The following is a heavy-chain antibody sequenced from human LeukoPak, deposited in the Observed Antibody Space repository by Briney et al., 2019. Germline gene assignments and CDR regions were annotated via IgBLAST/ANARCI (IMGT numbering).Heavy chain of an antibody. J-gene: IGHJ5*01. D-gene: IGHD3-10*02. Sequence: GGSLRLSCEASGFTFKLSAMNWVRQAPGKGLEWVSSITGFGTDTYYADSVKGRFTVSRDNSKSTLYLQMNSLRAEDTAVYYCARDRDPYVAIGNNWLDSWSQETLVTVSS. CDR1: GFTFKLSA. CDR3: ARDRDPYVAIGNNWLDS. CDR2: ITGFGTDT. V-gene: IGHV3-23*01.